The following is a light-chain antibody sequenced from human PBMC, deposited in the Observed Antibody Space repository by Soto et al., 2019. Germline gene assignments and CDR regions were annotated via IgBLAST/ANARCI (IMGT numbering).Light chain of an antibody. V-gene: IGKV3-20*01. J-gene: IGKJ2*01. CDR2: GAS. CDR1: QTVSTNF. CDR3: QQFGTSPRYT. Sequence: EIVLTQSPGTLSLSPGDRATLSCRASQTVSTNFLAWYQQKNGQAPRLLIHGASARATGTPDRFSGSGSGTDFTLTISRLEPKDFAVYYCQQFGTSPRYTFGQGTKLEIK.